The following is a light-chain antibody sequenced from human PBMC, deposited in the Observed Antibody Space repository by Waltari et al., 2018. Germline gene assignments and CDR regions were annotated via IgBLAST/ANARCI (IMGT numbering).Light chain of an antibody. CDR2: EVS. Sequence: QSALTQPASVSGSPGQSITISCTGTSNDVGGYGYVSWYQQYPGKAPKLIIYEVSYRPSGMSTRFTGSESGNTASLTISGLQAEDGADYYCSSHAATVPHVFGTGTRVTVV. CDR1: SNDVGGYGY. J-gene: IGLJ1*01. CDR3: SSHAATVPHV. V-gene: IGLV2-14*01.